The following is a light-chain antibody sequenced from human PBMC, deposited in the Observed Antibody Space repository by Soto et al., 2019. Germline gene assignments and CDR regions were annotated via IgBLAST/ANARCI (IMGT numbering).Light chain of an antibody. V-gene: IGLV2-14*01. J-gene: IGLJ1*01. CDR2: DVS. CDR1: SSDVGVYYY. Sequence: QSALTQPASVSGSPGQSITISCTGTSSDVGVYYYVSWYQQHPAKAPKLIIYDVSNRPSGVSNRFSGSKSGNTASLTISGLQAEDEADYYCTSYTTSSTPFVFGTGTKVTVL. CDR3: TSYTTSSTPFV.